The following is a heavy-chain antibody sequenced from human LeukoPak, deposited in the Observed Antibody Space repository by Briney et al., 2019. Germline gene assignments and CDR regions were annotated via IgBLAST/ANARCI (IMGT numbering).Heavy chain of an antibody. Sequence: PSETLSLTCAVSGGSIGGYYWNWIRQSPEKGLECIGYIYYTGNTDYNPSLKSRVTISVDTSKNQFSLKLSSVTAADTAVYYCARSGGHRQQLVEFDYWGQGTLVTVSS. CDR3: ARSGGHRQQLVEFDY. CDR2: IYYTGNT. J-gene: IGHJ4*02. D-gene: IGHD6-13*01. CDR1: GGSIGGYY. V-gene: IGHV4-59*12.